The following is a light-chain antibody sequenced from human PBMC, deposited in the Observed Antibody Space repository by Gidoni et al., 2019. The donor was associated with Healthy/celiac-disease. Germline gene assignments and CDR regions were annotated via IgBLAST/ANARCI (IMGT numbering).Light chain of an antibody. J-gene: IGKJ4*01. CDR3: QQRSNWPRGLT. CDR1: QSVSSD. Sequence: IVLTQPPAPLSLSPGERATLSCRASQSVSSDLAGYQQKPGQAPRLLIYDAANRANGIPVRLSGSGSGTDSNLTFSSLEPEDYEVYYCQQRSNWPRGLTFGGGTKVEIK. V-gene: IGKV3-11*01. CDR2: DAA.